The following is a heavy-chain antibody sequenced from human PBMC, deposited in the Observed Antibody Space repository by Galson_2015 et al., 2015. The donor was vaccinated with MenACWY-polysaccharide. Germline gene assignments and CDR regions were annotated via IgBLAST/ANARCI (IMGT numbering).Heavy chain of an antibody. D-gene: IGHD2/OR15-2a*01. J-gene: IGHJ6*02. V-gene: IGHV3-30-3*01. Sequence: SLRLSCAASRFTFSTYAMHRVRQAPGKGLEWVAVISYDGSNKYYADSVKGRFTVSRDNSKNTLYLQMNSLRAEDTAVYYCARTYCDRTNCYGMDVWGQGTTVTVS. CDR3: ARTYCDRTNCYGMDV. CDR2: ISYDGSNK. CDR1: RFTFSTYA.